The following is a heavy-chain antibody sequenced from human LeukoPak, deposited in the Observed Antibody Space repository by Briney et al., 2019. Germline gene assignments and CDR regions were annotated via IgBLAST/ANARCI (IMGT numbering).Heavy chain of an antibody. Sequence: GASVTVPCKASGYTFTNYAMHWVRQAPGQGLEWMGWINAGNGNTKYSQKFQGRVTITRDTSASTAYMELSSLRSEDTAVYYCARERGNYDSSGLFDPWGQGTLVTVSS. CDR1: GYTFTNYA. CDR3: ARERGNYDSSGLFDP. J-gene: IGHJ5*02. V-gene: IGHV1-3*01. CDR2: INAGNGNT. D-gene: IGHD3-22*01.